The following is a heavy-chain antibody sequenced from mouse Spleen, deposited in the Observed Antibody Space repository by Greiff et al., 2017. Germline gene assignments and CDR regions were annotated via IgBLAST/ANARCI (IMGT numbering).Heavy chain of an antibody. Sequence: QVQLQQPGAELVKPGASVKMSCKASGYTFTSYWITWVKQRPGQGLEWIGDIYPGSGSTNYNEKFKSKATLTVDTSSSTAYMQLSSLTSEDSAVYYCARLGDYDEEGYAMDYWGQGTSVTVSS. J-gene: IGHJ4*01. CDR3: ARLGDYDEEGYAMDY. D-gene: IGHD2-4*01. CDR1: GYTFTSYW. CDR2: IYPGSGST. V-gene: IGHV1-55*01.